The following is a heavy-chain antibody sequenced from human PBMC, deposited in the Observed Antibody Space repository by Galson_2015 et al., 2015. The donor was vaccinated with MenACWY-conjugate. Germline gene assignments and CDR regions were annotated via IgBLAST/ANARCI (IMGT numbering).Heavy chain of an antibody. Sequence: SLRLSCAASGFTFSSYWMSWVRQAPGKGLEWVANIKQGGSSKDYVDSVKGRFTISRDDAKNSLYLHMISLRAEDTAVYYCAREGSGYYVDYWGQGTLVTVSS. D-gene: IGHD3-22*01. CDR1: GFTFSSYW. CDR2: IKQGGSSK. V-gene: IGHV3-7*03. CDR3: AREGSGYYVDY. J-gene: IGHJ4*02.